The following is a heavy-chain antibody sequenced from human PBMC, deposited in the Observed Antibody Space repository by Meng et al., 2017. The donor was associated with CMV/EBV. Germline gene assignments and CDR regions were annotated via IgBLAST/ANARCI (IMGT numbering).Heavy chain of an antibody. V-gene: IGHV3-53*01. D-gene: IGHD5-12*01. CDR2: IYSGGST. J-gene: IGHJ6*02. CDR3: ARWDIVTTFRKDYYYYGMDV. Sequence: LSLTGAASGFTISSNYMTWVRQAPGKGLEWVSLIYSGGSTYYADSVKGRFTISRDNSKNTLFLQMNSLRAEDTAVYYCARWDIVTTFRKDYYYYGMDVWGQGTTVTVSS. CDR1: GFTISSNY.